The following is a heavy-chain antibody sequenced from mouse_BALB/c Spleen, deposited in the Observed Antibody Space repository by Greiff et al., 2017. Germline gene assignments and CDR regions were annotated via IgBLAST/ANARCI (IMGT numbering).Heavy chain of an antibody. CDR2: INPYNGDT. CDR3: ARDYGYYAMDY. V-gene: IGHV1-20*02. J-gene: IGHJ4*01. Sequence: VQLQQSGPELVKPGASVKISCKASGYSFTGYFMNWVMQSHGKSLEWIGRINPYNGDTFYNQKFKGKATLTVDKSSSTAHMELRSLASEDSAVYYCARDYGYYAMDYWGQGTSVTVSS. D-gene: IGHD1-2*01. CDR1: GYSFTGYF.